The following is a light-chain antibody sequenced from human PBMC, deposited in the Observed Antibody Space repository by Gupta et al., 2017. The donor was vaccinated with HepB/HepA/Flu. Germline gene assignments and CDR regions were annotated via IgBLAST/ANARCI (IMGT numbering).Light chain of an antibody. Sequence: DIQMTQSPSSLSASVGDRVTITCQATQDIRKYLNWYQQKPGKAPKLLIYDASNLETGVPSRFSGRGSGTDFTCTISSRQPEDVATYYCQQYDNLPLTFGGGTKVEIK. V-gene: IGKV1-33*01. CDR2: DAS. CDR1: QDIRKY. CDR3: QQYDNLPLT. J-gene: IGKJ4*01.